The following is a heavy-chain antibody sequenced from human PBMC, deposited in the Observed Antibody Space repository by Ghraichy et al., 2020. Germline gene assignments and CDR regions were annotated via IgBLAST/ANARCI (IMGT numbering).Heavy chain of an antibody. V-gene: IGHV3-73*01. CDR2: IRSKANSYAT. J-gene: IGHJ6*02. CDR3: TRPSSIAVADIKMPYYGMDV. CDR1: GFTFSGSA. D-gene: IGHD6-19*01. Sequence: LSLTCAASGFTFSGSAMHWVRQASGKGLEWVGRIRSKANSYATAYAASVKGRFTISRDDSKNTAYLQMNSLKTEDTAVYYCTRPSSIAVADIKMPYYGMDVWGQGTTVTVPS.